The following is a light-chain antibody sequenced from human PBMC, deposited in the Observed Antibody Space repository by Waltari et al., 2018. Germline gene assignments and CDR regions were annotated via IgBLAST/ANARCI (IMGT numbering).Light chain of an antibody. J-gene: IGKJ1*01. CDR2: KAS. CDR1: ESISSW. CDR3: QQFNTYPWM. V-gene: IGKV1-5*03. Sequence: DIQMTQSPSTLSASVGDRVTITCRASESISSWLAWYQQRPGKAPNLLIYKASRLESGVPSRFSGSGSGTEFTLTISSLQPEDFATYYCQQFNTYPWMFGQGTKVDIK.